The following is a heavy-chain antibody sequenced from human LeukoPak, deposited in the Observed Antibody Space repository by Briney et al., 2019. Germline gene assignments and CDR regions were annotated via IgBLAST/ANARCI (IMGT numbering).Heavy chain of an antibody. J-gene: IGHJ4*02. CDR1: GFTVSSNY. Sequence: QPGGSLRLSCAASGFTVSSNYMSWVRQAPGKGLEWVASIKHDGSEKYYVDSVRGRFTISRDNTMNSLYLQMSSLRAEDTAVYYCATDRGWRTSGYYLYYFEYWGQGTLVTYSS. V-gene: IGHV3-7*01. CDR2: IKHDGSEK. CDR3: ATDRGWRTSGYYLYYFEY. D-gene: IGHD3-3*01.